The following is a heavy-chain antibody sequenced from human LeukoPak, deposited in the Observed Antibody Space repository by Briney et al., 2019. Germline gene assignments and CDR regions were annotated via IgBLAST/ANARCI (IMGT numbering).Heavy chain of an antibody. J-gene: IGHJ4*02. D-gene: IGHD2-2*01. CDR2: ISAYNGNT. V-gene: IGHV1-18*01. CDR1: GYTFTSYG. Sequence: ASVKVSCKASGYTFTSYGISWVRQAPGQGLEWMGWISAYNGNTNYAQKLQGRVTVTTDTYTSTAYMELRSLRSDDTAVYYCARVYCSTTSCYACGMGYWGQGTLVTVSS. CDR3: ARVYCSTTSCYACGMGY.